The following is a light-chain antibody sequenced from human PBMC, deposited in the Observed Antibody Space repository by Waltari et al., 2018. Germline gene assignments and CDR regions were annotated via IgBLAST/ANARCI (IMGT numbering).Light chain of an antibody. V-gene: IGLV3-10*01. Sequence: SHELTQPPSVSVSPGQTARLTCSGDALPTKSNYWYQQKSGQAPVMLIYEDNKRPSGIPERFSGSSSGTLATLTVSGAVVEDEGDYYCYSTDSSSFPLFGGGTRLTVL. CDR1: ALPTKS. CDR2: EDN. CDR3: YSTDSSSFPL. J-gene: IGLJ3*02.